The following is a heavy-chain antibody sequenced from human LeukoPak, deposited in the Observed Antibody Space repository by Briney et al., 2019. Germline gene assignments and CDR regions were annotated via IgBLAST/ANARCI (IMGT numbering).Heavy chain of an antibody. CDR2: IIPILGIA. J-gene: IGHJ4*02. CDR1: GGTFISYA. V-gene: IGHV1-69*04. D-gene: IGHD3-22*01. CDR3: ARVDPDRATYYYDSSGYFFDY. Sequence: ASVKVSCKASGGTFISYAISWVRQAPGQGLEWMGRIIPILGIANYAQKFQGRVTITADKSTSTAYMELSSLRSEDTAVYYCARVDPDRATYYYDSSGYFFDYWGQGTLVTVSS.